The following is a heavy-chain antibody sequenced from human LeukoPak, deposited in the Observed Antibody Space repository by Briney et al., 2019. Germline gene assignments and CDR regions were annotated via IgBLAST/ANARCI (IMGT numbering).Heavy chain of an antibody. CDR2: ISAYNGNT. V-gene: IGHV1-18*01. CDR1: GYTFTSYG. J-gene: IGHJ3*02. D-gene: IGHD3-22*01. Sequence: APVKVSCKASGYTFTSYGISWVRQAPGQGLEWMGWISAYNGNTNYAQKLQGRVTMTTDTSTSTAYMELRSLRSDDTAVYYCASLKNYYDSSGNLVTDAFDIWGQGTMVTVSS. CDR3: ASLKNYYDSSGNLVTDAFDI.